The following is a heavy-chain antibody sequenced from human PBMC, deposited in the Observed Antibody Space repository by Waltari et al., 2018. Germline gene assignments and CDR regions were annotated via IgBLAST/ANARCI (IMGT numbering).Heavy chain of an antibody. D-gene: IGHD2-15*01. Sequence: QVQLQQWGAGLLQSSETLSLTCAVYGGSFSGYYWAWVRQPPVKGLEWIGEINHAGYTNHNPSLRSRVTMSADTSKSQFSLNLNSVTAADTAVYYCVRLEDCTGPGGHCYSGDPFALDVWGQGTTVTVSS. V-gene: IGHV4-34*02. CDR3: VRLEDCTGPGGHCYSGDPFALDV. CDR2: INHAGYT. J-gene: IGHJ6*02. CDR1: GGSFSGYY.